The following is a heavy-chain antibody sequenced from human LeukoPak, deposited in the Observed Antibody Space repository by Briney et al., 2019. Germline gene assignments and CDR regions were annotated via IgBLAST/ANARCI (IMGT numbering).Heavy chain of an antibody. V-gene: IGHV3-21*01. D-gene: IGHD3-10*01. CDR3: VRVKSTGYYYGSGSPNTFNI. CDR2: ISDSGSFI. CDR1: GFTFSSYS. Sequence: GGSLRLSCAASGFTFSSYSMNWVRQAPGKGLEWVSSISDSGSFIYYADSVMGRFTISRDNAKNSLYLQMNSLRAEDTAVYYCVRVKSTGYYYGSGSPNTFNIWGQGTMVTVSS. J-gene: IGHJ3*02.